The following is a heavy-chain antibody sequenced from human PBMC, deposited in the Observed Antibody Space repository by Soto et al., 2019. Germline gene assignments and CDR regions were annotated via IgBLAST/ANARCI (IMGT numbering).Heavy chain of an antibody. D-gene: IGHD3-3*01. CDR1: GYTFTSYA. J-gene: IGHJ4*02. V-gene: IGHV1-3*01. CDR3: ARGPPVEYDFWSGYFVFVVY. Sequence: ASVKVSCKASGYTFTSYAMHWVRQAPGQRLEWMGWINAGNGNTKYSQKFQGRVTITRDTSASTAYMELSSLRSEDTAVYYCARGPPVEYDFWSGYFVFVVYWGQGTLVTVSS. CDR2: INAGNGNT.